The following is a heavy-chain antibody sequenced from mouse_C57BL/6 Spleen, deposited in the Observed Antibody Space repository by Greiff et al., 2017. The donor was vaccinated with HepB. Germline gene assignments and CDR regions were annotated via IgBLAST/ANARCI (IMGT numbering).Heavy chain of an antibody. V-gene: IGHV1-39*01. CDR2: INPNYGTT. J-gene: IGHJ4*01. D-gene: IGHD1-1*01. CDR1: GYSFTDYN. CDR3: ARGFYYYGSSYPYYAMDY. Sequence: EVKLQESGPELVKPGASVKISCKASGYSFTDYNMNWVKQSNGKSLEWIGVINPNYGTTSYNQKFKGKATLTVDQSSSTAYMQLNSLTSEDSAVYYCARGFYYYGSSYPYYAMDYWGQGTSVTVSS.